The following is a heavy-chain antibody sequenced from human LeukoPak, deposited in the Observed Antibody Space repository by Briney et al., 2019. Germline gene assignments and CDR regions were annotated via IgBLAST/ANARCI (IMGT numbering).Heavy chain of an antibody. CDR3: AKEGQQLAFFDY. V-gene: IGHV3-74*01. J-gene: IGHJ4*02. CDR2: INSDGSST. D-gene: IGHD6-13*01. Sequence: GGSLRLSCAASGFTFSSYWMHWVRQAPGKGLVWVSRINSDGSSTSYADSVKGRFTISRDNSKNTLYLQMNSLRAEDTAVYYCAKEGQQLAFFDYWGQGTLVTVSS. CDR1: GFTFSSYW.